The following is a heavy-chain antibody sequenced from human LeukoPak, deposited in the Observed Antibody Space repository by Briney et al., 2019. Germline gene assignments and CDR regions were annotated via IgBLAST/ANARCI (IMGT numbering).Heavy chain of an antibody. D-gene: IGHD2-15*01. Sequence: VASVKVSCKASGYTFTGYYMHWVRQAPGQGLEWMGWINPNSGGTNYARKFQGRVTMTRDTSISTAYMELSRLRSDDTAVYYCARVQAECSGGSCYYNYWGQGTLVTVSS. CDR1: GYTFTGYY. CDR3: ARVQAECSGGSCYYNY. J-gene: IGHJ4*02. CDR2: INPNSGGT. V-gene: IGHV1-2*02.